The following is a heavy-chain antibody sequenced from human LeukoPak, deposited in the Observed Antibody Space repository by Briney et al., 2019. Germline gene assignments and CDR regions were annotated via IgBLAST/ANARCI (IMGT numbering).Heavy chain of an antibody. CDR1: GFTVSSKY. J-gene: IGHJ4*02. V-gene: IGHV3-53*03. D-gene: IGHD3-10*01. Sequence: GGSLRLSCAASGFTVSSKYMSWVRQPPGKGLEWVSVMYSSGSTYYADSVAGRFTISRDNSKNNVYLQMTSVRAEDTAVYYCASVTMVRGPHFDYWGQGTLVTVSS. CDR2: MYSSGST. CDR3: ASVTMVRGPHFDY.